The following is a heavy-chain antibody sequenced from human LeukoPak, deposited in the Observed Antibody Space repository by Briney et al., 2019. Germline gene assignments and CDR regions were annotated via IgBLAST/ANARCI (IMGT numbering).Heavy chain of an antibody. D-gene: IGHD1-14*01. CDR1: GFTFSSYS. CDR2: ISSSSSTI. CDR3: ARDLTSGSYYYGMDV. Sequence: GGSLRLSCAASGFTFSSYSMNWVRQAPGKGLEWVSYISSSSSTIYYADSVKGRFTISRDNAENSLYLQMNSLRAEDTAVYYCARDLTSGSYYYGMDVWGQGTTVTVSS. J-gene: IGHJ6*02. V-gene: IGHV3-48*01.